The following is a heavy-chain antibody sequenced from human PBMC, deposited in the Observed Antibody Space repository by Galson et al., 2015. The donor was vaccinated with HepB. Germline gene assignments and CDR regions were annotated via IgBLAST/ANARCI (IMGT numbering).Heavy chain of an antibody. D-gene: IGHD6-19*01. CDR3: ARGCSGWGSDAFDI. J-gene: IGHJ3*02. CDR2: IDWDDDK. V-gene: IGHV2-70*11. CDR1: GFSLRTSGMC. Sequence: PALVKPTQTLTLTCTFSGFSLRTSGMCVNWIRQPPGKALEWLARIDWDDDKYYRTSMKTRLTISKDTFKNQVVLKMTNMDPGDTATYYCARGCSGWGSDAFDIWGQGTMVTVSS.